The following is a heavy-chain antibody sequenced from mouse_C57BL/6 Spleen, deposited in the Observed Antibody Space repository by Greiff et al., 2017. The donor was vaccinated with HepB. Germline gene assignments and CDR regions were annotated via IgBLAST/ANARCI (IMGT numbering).Heavy chain of an antibody. Sequence: VQLQQPGAELVMPGASVKLSCKASGYTFTSYWMHWVQQRPGQGLEWIGEIDPSDSYTNYNQKFKGKSTLTVDKSSSTAYMQLSSLTSEDSAVYYCARSGYYGSSHYFDYWGQGTTLTVSS. CDR2: IDPSDSYT. CDR1: GYTFTSYW. V-gene: IGHV1-69*01. CDR3: ARSGYYGSSHYFDY. D-gene: IGHD1-1*01. J-gene: IGHJ2*01.